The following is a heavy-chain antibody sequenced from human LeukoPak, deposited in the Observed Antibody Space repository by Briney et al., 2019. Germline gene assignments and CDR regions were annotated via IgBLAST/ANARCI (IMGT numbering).Heavy chain of an antibody. J-gene: IGHJ6*03. D-gene: IGHD3-10*01. Sequence: SETLSLTCTVSGGSISSSSYYWGWIRQPPGRGLEWIGRIYYSGSTYYNPSLKSRVTISVDTSKNQFSLKLSSVTDADTAVYYRARASTMVRGATYYYYYYYMDVWGKGTTVTVSS. V-gene: IGHV4-39*07. CDR2: IYYSGST. CDR1: GGSISSSSYY. CDR3: ARASTMVRGATYYYYYYYMDV.